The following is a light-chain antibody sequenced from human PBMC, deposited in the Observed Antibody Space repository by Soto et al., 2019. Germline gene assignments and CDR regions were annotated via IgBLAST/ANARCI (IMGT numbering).Light chain of an antibody. J-gene: IGLJ1*01. Sequence: QSALTQPRSVSGSPGQSVTISCTGTGNDVGAYNYVSWYQQHPGKAPKLIIYGVKNRPSGVSNRFSASKSAFTASLTISGLQAEDEADYYCSSYTTSYFYVFGPGTKLTVL. CDR2: GVK. CDR3: SSYTTSYFYV. V-gene: IGLV2-14*01. CDR1: GNDVGAYNY.